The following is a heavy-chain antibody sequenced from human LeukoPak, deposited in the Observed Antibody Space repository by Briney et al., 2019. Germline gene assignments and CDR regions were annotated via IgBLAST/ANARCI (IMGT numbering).Heavy chain of an antibody. CDR2: INHSGST. V-gene: IGHV4-34*01. CDR1: GGSFSGYY. Sequence: SETLSLTCAVYGGSFSGYYWSWIRQPPGKGLEWIGEINHSGSTNYNPSLKSRVTISVDTSKNQFSLKLSSVTAADTAVYYCARGGRIVVVPAALFDYWGQGTLVTVSS. CDR3: ARGGRIVVVPAALFDY. J-gene: IGHJ4*02. D-gene: IGHD2-2*01.